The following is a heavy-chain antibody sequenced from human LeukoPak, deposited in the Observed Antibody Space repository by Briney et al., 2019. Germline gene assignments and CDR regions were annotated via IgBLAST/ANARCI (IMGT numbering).Heavy chain of an antibody. CDR3: ARDRPNDILSGFVYYMDV. CDR2: ISSSGSTI. Sequence: GGSLRLSCAASGFTFSSYEMNWVRQAPGKGLEWVSYISSSGSTIYYADSVKGRFTISRDNAKNSLYLQMNSLRAEDTAVYYCARDRPNDILSGFVYYMDVWVKGTTVTVSS. D-gene: IGHD3-9*01. V-gene: IGHV3-48*03. J-gene: IGHJ6*03. CDR1: GFTFSSYE.